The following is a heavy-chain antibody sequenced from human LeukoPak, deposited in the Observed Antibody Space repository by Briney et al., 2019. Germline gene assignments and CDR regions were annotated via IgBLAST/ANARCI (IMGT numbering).Heavy chain of an antibody. J-gene: IGHJ3*02. CDR3: ASTSNYAFNI. Sequence: SETLSLTCTCSGGSISSYFWSCLRQPPGKGLEWIGYIYYSGSTNSNPSLKSRVTISVDTSKNQFSLKVRSVTAADTAVYYCASTSNYAFNIWGQGTMVTVSS. CDR2: IYYSGST. CDR1: GGSISSYF. V-gene: IGHV4-59*08. D-gene: IGHD5-24*01.